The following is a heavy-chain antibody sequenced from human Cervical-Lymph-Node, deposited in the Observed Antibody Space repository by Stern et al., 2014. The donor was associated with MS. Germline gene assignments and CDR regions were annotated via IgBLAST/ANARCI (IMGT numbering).Heavy chain of an antibody. V-gene: IGHV3-30*04. CDR3: AKGGSGSYLD. CDR1: GFVFRRYA. Sequence: DQLVESWGGVVQPGRSLRLSCAASGFVFRRYALHWVRQAPGKGLEWVALISYDGRDKYYTDSVKGRFTVSRDNSNNTVDLEMNSLRLEDTAVYYCAKGGSGSYLDWGQGSLVTVSS. D-gene: IGHD1-26*01. CDR2: ISYDGRDK. J-gene: IGHJ4*02.